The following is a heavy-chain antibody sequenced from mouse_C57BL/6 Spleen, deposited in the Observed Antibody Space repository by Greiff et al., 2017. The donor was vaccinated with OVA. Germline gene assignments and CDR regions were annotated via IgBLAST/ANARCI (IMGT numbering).Heavy chain of an antibody. V-gene: IGHV1-18*01. J-gene: IGHJ2*01. D-gene: IGHD2-1*01. Sequence: VQLKQSGPELVKPGASVKIPCKASGYTFTDYNMDWVKQSHGKSLEWIGDINPNNGGTIYNQKFKGKATLTVDKSSSTAYMELRSLTSEDTAVYYCARERDGNYLDYWGQGTTLTVSS. CDR3: ARERDGNYLDY. CDR1: GYTFTDYN. CDR2: INPNNGGT.